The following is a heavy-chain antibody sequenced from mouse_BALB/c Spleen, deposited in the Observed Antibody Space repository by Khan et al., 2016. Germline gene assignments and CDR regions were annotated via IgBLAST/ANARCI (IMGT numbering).Heavy chain of an antibody. V-gene: IGHV3-8*02. J-gene: IGHJ2*01. CDR2: ISYSGST. Sequence: EVQLQESGPSLVKPSQTLSLTCSVTGDSITSGYWNWIRKFPGNKLEYMGYISYSGSTYYNPSLKSRISTTRDTSKNKYSLQLNSVITEATATYYCAGYDDYFFDYWGQGTTLTVSS. D-gene: IGHD2-4*01. CDR1: GDSITSGY. CDR3: AGYDDYFFDY.